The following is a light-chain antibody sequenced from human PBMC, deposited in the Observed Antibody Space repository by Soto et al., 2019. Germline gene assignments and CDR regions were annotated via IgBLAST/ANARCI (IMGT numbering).Light chain of an antibody. CDR2: GAS. Sequence: EIVMTQSPATLSVSPGERATGPCRASQSVKNNLAWYQQKPGQAPRLLIYGASTRATGIPARFSGSGSGTDFTLTISSLQPEDFATYYCQHFKSFPITFGQGTRLEIK. J-gene: IGKJ5*01. CDR1: QSVKNN. CDR3: QHFKSFPIT. V-gene: IGKV3-15*01.